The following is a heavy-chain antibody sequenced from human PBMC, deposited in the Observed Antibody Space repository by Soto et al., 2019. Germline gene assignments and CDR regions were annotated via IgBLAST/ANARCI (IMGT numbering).Heavy chain of an antibody. CDR2: IKQDGSEK. J-gene: IGHJ6*02. CDR1: GFPFSIYW. CDR3: AIDQQLACYDCWSGYYNHQGMDV. Sequence: RGSLRLSCAASGFPFSIYWMSLVRQSPGKGLEWVANIKQDGSEKYYVDSVKGRFTISRDNAKNSLYLQMNILRAEDTAVSYCAIDQQLACYDCWSGYYNHQGMDVWRQGTTFTVSS. V-gene: IGHV3-7*01. D-gene: IGHD3-3*01.